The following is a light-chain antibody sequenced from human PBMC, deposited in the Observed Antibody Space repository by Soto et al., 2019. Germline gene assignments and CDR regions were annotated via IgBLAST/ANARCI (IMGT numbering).Light chain of an antibody. CDR2: GAS. CDR1: ESVSSN. V-gene: IGKV3-15*01. Sequence: EIVMTQSPATLSVSPGERATLSCRASESVSSNLAWYQHKPGQAPRLLIYGASTRATGIPARFSGSGSGTEFTLTISSLQSEDFAVYYCQQYYSPPHTFGQGTKLEIK. CDR3: QQYYSPPHT. J-gene: IGKJ2*01.